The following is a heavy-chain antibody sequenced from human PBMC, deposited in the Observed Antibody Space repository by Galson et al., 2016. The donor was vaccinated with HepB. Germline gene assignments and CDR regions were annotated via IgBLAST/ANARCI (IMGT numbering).Heavy chain of an antibody. V-gene: IGHV1-2*02. CDR1: GFTLTSYA. Sequence: SVKVSCKASGFTLTSYAIKWVRQAPGQRLEWMGWINPNSGGTNYAQKFQGRVTMTRDTSISTVYMELSRLKSDDTAIYYCARDRYSGSYYVGAFDIWGQGTMVTVS. D-gene: IGHD1-26*01. CDR2: INPNSGGT. J-gene: IGHJ3*02. CDR3: ARDRYSGSYYVGAFDI.